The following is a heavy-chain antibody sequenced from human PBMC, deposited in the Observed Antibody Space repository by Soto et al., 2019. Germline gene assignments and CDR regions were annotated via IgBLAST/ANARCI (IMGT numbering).Heavy chain of an antibody. CDR3: ARTTAVPNTLRSRYFFDY. CDR2: VYYSGTT. J-gene: IGHJ4*02. CDR1: GGSVSNKTYY. D-gene: IGHD4-17*01. Sequence: SETQSLTCSVSGGSVSNKTYYWSWIRQPPGKRLEWIGYVYYSGTTNYNPSLKSRVTISVDLSKNQFSLRLSSVTTADTALYYCARTTAVPNTLRSRYFFDYWGQGTLVTVSS. V-gene: IGHV4-61*01.